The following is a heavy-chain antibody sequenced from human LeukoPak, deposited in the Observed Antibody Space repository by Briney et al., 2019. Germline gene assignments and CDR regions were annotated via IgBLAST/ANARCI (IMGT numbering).Heavy chain of an antibody. J-gene: IGHJ4*02. CDR2: IKSKTDGGTT. CDR3: TTRYSSSWYYFDY. Sequence: PGGSLRLSCAASGFTFSNAWMSWVRQAPGKGLEWVGRIKSKTDGGTTDYAAPVKGRFTISRDDSKNTLYLQMNSLKTEDTAVCYCTTRYSSSWYYFDYWGQGTLVTVSS. V-gene: IGHV3-15*01. CDR1: GFTFSNAW. D-gene: IGHD6-13*01.